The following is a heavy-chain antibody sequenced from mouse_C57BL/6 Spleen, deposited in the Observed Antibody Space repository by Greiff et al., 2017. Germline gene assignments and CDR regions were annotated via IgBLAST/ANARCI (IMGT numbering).Heavy chain of an antibody. CDR1: GYTFTDYY. CDR3: ARSDYGSSYGGDY. J-gene: IGHJ2*01. CDR2: IYPGSGNT. Sequence: QVQLQQSGAELVRPGASVKLSCKASGYTFTDYYINWVKQRPGQGLEWIARIYPGSGNTYYNEKFKGKATLTAEKSSSTAYMQLSSLTSEDSAVYFCARSDYGSSYGGDYWGQGTTLTVSS. D-gene: IGHD1-1*01. V-gene: IGHV1-76*01.